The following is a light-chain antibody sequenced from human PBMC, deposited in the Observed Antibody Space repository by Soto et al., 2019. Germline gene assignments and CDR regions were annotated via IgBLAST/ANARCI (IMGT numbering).Light chain of an antibody. CDR2: DAS. CDR1: QSVSSY. CDR3: QEYNNWPALT. J-gene: IGKJ4*01. Sequence: EIVLTQSPVTLSLSPGERATLSCRASQSVSSYLAWYQQKPGQAPRLLIYDASNRATGIPARFSGSGSGTDFTLTISSLEPEDFAVYYCQEYNNWPALTFGGGTKVEIK. V-gene: IGKV3-11*01.